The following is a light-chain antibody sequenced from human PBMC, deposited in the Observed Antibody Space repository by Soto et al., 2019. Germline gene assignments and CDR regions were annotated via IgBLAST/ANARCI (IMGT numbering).Light chain of an antibody. J-gene: IGKJ4*01. CDR1: QSVSSS. CDR2: DAS. Sequence: EIVLTQSPVTLSLSPGERATLSCRSSQSVSSSLAWYQQKPGQAPRLLIYDASNRATGIPARFSGSGSETAFNLTVSSLEPEDFAVYYCHQRSNWPLSFGGGTKVEIK. CDR3: HQRSNWPLS. V-gene: IGKV3-11*01.